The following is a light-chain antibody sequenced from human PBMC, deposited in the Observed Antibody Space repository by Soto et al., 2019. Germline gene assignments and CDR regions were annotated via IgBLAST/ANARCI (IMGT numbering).Light chain of an antibody. Sequence: DIQMTQSPSSVSASVGERVTITCRASQSISMWLAWYQQKPGKAPKLLIYAASSLQSGVPSRFSCSGSVRDFAPTTTCLQHEYFASYYCHQAHSCTDTFGQGTKLWIK. V-gene: IGKV1D-12*01. J-gene: IGKJ2*01. CDR2: AAS. CDR3: HQAHSCTDT. CDR1: QSISMW.